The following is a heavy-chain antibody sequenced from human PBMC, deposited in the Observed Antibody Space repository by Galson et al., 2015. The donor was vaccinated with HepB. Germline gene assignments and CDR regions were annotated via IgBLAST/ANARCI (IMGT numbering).Heavy chain of an antibody. D-gene: IGHD4-17*01. J-gene: IGHJ6*02. V-gene: IGHV3-21*01. CDR1: GFTFSSYS. CDR3: ARDGAENGDWLWYYYYGMDV. Sequence: SLRLSCAASGFTFSSYSMNWVRQAPGKGLEWVSSISSSSSYIYYADSVKGRFTISRDNAKNSLYLQMNSLRAEDTAVYYCARDGAENGDWLWYYYYGMDVWGQGTTVTVSS. CDR2: ISSSSSYI.